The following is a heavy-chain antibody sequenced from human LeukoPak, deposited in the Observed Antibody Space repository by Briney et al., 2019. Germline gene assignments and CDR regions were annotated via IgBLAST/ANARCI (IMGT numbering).Heavy chain of an antibody. Sequence: HPGGSLRLSCAVSGFTFSDYYMSWIRQAPGKGLEWVAVISYDGSNKYYADSVKGRFTISRDNSKNTLYLQMNSLRAEDTAVYYCAKDRTYCTGGVCSNFDYWGQGTLVTVSS. CDR2: ISYDGSNK. J-gene: IGHJ4*02. V-gene: IGHV3-30*18. D-gene: IGHD2-8*02. CDR3: AKDRTYCTGGVCSNFDY. CDR1: GFTFSDYY.